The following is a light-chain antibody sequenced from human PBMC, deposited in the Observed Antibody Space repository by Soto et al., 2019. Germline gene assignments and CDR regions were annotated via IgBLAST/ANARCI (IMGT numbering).Light chain of an antibody. CDR3: QQLNSYPLT. V-gene: IGKV1-9*01. CDR1: QGISSY. Sequence: IRMTQSPSSLSASTGDRVTITCRASQGISSYLAWYQQKPGKAPKLLIYAASTLQSGVPSRFSGSGSGTEFTLTISSLQPEDFATYYCQQLNSYPLTFGGGTKVDIK. CDR2: AAS. J-gene: IGKJ4*01.